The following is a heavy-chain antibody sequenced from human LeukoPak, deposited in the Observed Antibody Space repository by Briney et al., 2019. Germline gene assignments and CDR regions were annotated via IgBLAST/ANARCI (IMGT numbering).Heavy chain of an antibody. D-gene: IGHD6-19*01. Sequence: PGGSLRLSCAASGFTFNSYEMNWVRQAPGKGLEWVSYISTSGTTRTYADSVKGRFTISRDSAKNSLYLEMNSLRAEDTAVYYCAREIVSTVAGNFDYWGQGTLVTVSS. CDR1: GFTFNSYE. J-gene: IGHJ4*02. CDR3: AREIVSTVAGNFDY. V-gene: IGHV3-48*03. CDR2: ISTSGTTR.